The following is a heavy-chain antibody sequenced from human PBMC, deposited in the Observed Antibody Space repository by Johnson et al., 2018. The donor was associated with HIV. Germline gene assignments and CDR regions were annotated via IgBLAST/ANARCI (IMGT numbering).Heavy chain of an antibody. V-gene: IGHV3-33*06. D-gene: IGHD2-8*02. J-gene: IGHJ3*02. CDR3: AKVRRPGGVRDVFDI. CDR2: IWYDGSNQ. CDR1: GFTFSSYG. Sequence: VESGGGVVQPGRSLRLSCAASGFTFSSYGMHWVRQAPGKGLEWVAVIWYDGSNQYYADSVTGRFTISRDNSMNTLSLQMNSLRDEDTAVYYCAKVRRPGGVRDVFDIWGQGTTVTVSS.